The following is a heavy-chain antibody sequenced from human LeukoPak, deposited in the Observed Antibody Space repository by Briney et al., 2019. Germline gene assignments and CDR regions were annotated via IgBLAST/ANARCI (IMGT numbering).Heavy chain of an antibody. V-gene: IGHV3-30*04. Sequence: GRSLRLSCAASGFTFSSYAMHWVRQAPGKGLEWVAVISYDGSNKYYADSVKGRFTISRDNSKNTLYLQMNRLRAEDTAVYYCARSRITMVRGVISDWGQGTLVTVSS. D-gene: IGHD3-10*01. CDR2: ISYDGSNK. CDR1: GFTFSSYA. CDR3: ARSRITMVRGVISD. J-gene: IGHJ4*02.